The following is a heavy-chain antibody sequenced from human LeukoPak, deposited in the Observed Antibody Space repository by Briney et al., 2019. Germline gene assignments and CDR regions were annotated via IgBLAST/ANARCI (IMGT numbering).Heavy chain of an antibody. J-gene: IGHJ4*02. CDR2: IYPGDSDT. V-gene: IGHV5-51*01. CDR3: ATGGYCTSTSCYSFFDY. D-gene: IGHD2-2*02. Sequence: NLGESLKISCKGSGYSFTTYWIGWVRQMPGKGLEWMGIIYPGDSDTRYSPSFQGQVTISADKSISTAYLQWSSLKASDTAMYYCATGGYCTSTSCYSFFDYWGQGTLVTVSS. CDR1: GYSFTTYW.